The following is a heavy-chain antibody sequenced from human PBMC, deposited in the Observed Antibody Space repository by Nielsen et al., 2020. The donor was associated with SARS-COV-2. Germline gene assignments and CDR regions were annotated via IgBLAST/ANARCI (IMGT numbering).Heavy chain of an antibody. J-gene: IGHJ6*02. D-gene: IGHD3-22*01. V-gene: IGHV3-53*05. CDR3: AKDRYYYDSSGYYYSPYYYYGMDV. CDR2: IYSGGST. Sequence: WIRQPPGKGLEWVSVIYSGGSTYYADSVKGRFTISRDNSKNTLYLQMNSLRAEDTAVYYCAKDRYYYDSSGYYYSPYYYYGMDVWGQGTTVTVSS.